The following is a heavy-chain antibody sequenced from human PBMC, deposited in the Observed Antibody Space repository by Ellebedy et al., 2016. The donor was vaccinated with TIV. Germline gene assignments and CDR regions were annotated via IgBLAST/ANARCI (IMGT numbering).Heavy chain of an antibody. J-gene: IGHJ4*02. CDR2: INSDGSTT. D-gene: IGHD3-3*01. V-gene: IGHV3-74*03. CDR3: ARGPYDFWSGCFDN. CDR1: GFDFSNYH. Sequence: GESLKISCAASGFDFSNYHMDWVRQLPGKELVWVARINSDGSTTKYADSVKGRFTISRDNAKNSLYLQMNSLRDEDTAVYYCARGPYDFWSGCFDNWGQGTLVTVSS.